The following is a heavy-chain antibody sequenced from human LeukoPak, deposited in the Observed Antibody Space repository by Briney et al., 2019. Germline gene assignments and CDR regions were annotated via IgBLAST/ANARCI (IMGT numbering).Heavy chain of an antibody. CDR1: GFTFSSYS. CDR3: ARDPYSSGWYYYYGMDV. V-gene: IGHV3-48*04. D-gene: IGHD6-19*01. J-gene: IGHJ6*02. Sequence: GGSLRLSCAASGFTFSSYSMNWVRQAPGKGLEWVSYISSSGSTIYYADSVKGRFTISRDNAKNSLYLQMNSLRAEDTAVYYCARDPYSSGWYYYYGMDVWGQGTTVTVSS. CDR2: ISSSGSTI.